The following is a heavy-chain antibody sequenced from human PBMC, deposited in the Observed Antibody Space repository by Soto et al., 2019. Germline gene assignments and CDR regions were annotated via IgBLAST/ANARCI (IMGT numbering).Heavy chain of an antibody. V-gene: IGHV1-18*01. CDR2: ISGYNGNT. D-gene: IGHD6-19*01. J-gene: IGHJ6*02. CDR3: SRFIMVGGWFDPNYYHGMDV. CDR1: GYTFSNYG. Sequence: ASVKVSCKPSGYTFSNYGINWVRQAPGQGLEWMGWISGYNGNTSYAQTVQGRVTMTTDTSTGTVYMELRSLKSDDTAIYYCSRFIMVGGWFDPNYYHGMDVWGQGTTVTVSS.